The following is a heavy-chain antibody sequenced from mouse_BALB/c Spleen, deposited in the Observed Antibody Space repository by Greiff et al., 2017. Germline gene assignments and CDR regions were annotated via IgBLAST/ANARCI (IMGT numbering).Heavy chain of an antibody. D-gene: IGHD2-14*01. J-gene: IGHJ3*01. CDR2: INPSTGYT. V-gene: IGHV1-7*01. CDR1: GYTFTSYW. Sequence: VQLQQSGAELAKPGASVKMSCKASGYTFTSYWMHWVKQRPGQGLEWIGYINPSTGYTEYNQKFKDKATLTADKSSSTAYMQLSSLTSEDSAVYYCARSNYRAYWGQGTLVTVSA. CDR3: ARSNYRAY.